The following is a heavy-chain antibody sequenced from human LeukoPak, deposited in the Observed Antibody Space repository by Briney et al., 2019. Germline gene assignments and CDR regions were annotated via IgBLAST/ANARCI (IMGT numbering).Heavy chain of an antibody. CDR1: GDSVSSNSVT. CDR2: TYYRSRWYN. CDR3: ARHYYPNGMDV. V-gene: IGHV6-1*01. J-gene: IGHJ6*02. Sequence: SQTLSLTCAISGDSVSSNSVTWNWIRQSPSRGLEWLGRTYYRSRWYNEYAVSVKSRINIDPDTSKNQFSLQLNSVIPEDTAVYYCARHYYPNGMDVWGQGTPVTVSS.